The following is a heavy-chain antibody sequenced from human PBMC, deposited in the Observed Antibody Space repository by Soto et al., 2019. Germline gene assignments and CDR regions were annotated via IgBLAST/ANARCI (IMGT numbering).Heavy chain of an antibody. CDR1: GYRFSDYY. J-gene: IGHJ6*03. Sequence: QVQLVQSGAEVKKPGASVTVSCKASGYRFSDYYLHWVRQAPGQGPELMGWMNPNSGDTKYDQKFKGRVTMTRDTSVRTAFMELNWLKSDDTAVYYCARESGGATATLDYYYFYMDVWGIGTTVTVSS. D-gene: IGHD5-12*01. V-gene: IGHV1-2*02. CDR3: ARESGGATATLDYYYFYMDV. CDR2: MNPNSGDT.